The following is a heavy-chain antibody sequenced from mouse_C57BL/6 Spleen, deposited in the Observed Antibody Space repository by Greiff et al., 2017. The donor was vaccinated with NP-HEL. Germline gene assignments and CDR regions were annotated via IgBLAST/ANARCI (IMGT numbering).Heavy chain of an antibody. D-gene: IGHD1-1*01. J-gene: IGHJ3*01. CDR3: TRPRDYGSSPFAY. CDR2: IRNKANNHAT. V-gene: IGHV6-6*01. Sequence: EVHLVESGGGLVQPGGSMKLSCAASGFTFSDAWMDWVRQSPEKGLEWVAEIRNKANNHATYYAESVKGRFTISRDDSKSSVYLQMNSLRAEDTGIYYCTRPRDYGSSPFAYWGQGTLVTVSA. CDR1: GFTFSDAW.